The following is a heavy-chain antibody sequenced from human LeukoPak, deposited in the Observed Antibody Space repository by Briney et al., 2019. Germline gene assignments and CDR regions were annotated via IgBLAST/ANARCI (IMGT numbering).Heavy chain of an antibody. V-gene: IGHV1-2*02. CDR2: INPNSGGT. D-gene: IGHD2-2*01. CDR3: ARHDCSSTSCYVFGAFDI. CDR1: GYTFTGYY. J-gene: IGHJ3*02. Sequence: ASVKVSCKASGYTFTGYYMHWVRQAPGQGLEWMGWINPNSGGTNYAQKSQGRVTMTRDTSISTAYMELSRLRSDDTAVYYCARHDCSSTSCYVFGAFDIWGQGTMVTVSS.